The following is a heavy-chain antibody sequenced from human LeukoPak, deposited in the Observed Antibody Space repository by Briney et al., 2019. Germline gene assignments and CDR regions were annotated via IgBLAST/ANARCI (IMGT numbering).Heavy chain of an antibody. Sequence: ASVKVSCKGSGYTFTGYYMHWVRQAPGQGLEWMGWINPNSSGTTYAQKFQCRVTMDSATSISTAYMDLSRLSSVTAADTAVYYCARVRPYGGEFRYFDLWGRGTLVTVSS. V-gene: IGHV1-2*02. CDR3: ARVRPYGGEFRYFDL. CDR1: GYTFTGYY. CDR2: INPNSSGT. J-gene: IGHJ2*01. D-gene: IGHD4-23*01.